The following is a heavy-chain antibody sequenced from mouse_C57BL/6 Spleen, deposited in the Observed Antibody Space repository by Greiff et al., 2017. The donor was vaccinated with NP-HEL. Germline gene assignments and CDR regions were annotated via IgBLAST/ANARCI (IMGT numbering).Heavy chain of an antibody. Sequence: EVQLQQSVAELVRPGASVKLSCTASGFNLKNTYMHWVKQRPEQGLEWIGRIDPANGNTTYAPKFQGKATITADPSSNTAYLQLSSLTSEDTAIYYCARGAMDYWGQGTSVTVSS. CDR2: IDPANGNT. V-gene: IGHV14-3*01. CDR1: GFNLKNTY. CDR3: ARGAMDY. J-gene: IGHJ4*01.